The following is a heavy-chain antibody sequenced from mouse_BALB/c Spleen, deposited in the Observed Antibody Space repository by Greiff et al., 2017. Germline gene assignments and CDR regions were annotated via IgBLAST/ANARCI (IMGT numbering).Heavy chain of an antibody. CDR2: IDPANGNT. Sequence: VQLQQSGAELVKPGASVKLSCTASGFNIKDTYMHWVKQRPEQGLEWIGRIDPANGNTKYDPKFQGKATITADTSSNTAYLQLSSLTSEDTAVYYCARDGYDDAMGYWGQGTSVTVSS. CDR1: GFNIKDTY. V-gene: IGHV14-3*02. CDR3: ARDGYDDAMGY. J-gene: IGHJ4*01. D-gene: IGHD2-2*01.